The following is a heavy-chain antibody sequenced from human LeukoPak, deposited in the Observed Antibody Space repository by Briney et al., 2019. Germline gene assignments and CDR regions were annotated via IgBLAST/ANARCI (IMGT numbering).Heavy chain of an antibody. CDR3: ARADRLHGGPYLIGP. D-gene: IGHD2-21*01. J-gene: IGHJ5*02. CDR2: INPNSGGT. CDR1: GYSFTYYY. V-gene: IGHV1-2*02. Sequence: GASVKVSCKTSGYSFTYYYMHWVRQAPGQGLEWMGWINPNSGGTSSAQKFQGRVTMTRDTSITTVYMEVSWLTSDDTAIYYCARADRLHGGPYLIGPCGQGTLVTVSS.